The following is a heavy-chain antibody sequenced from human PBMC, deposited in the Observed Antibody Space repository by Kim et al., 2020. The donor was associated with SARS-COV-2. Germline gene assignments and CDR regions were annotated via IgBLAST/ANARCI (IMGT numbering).Heavy chain of an antibody. CDR3: ARGATIFGVVIGYMDV. V-gene: IGHV3-53*01. J-gene: IGHJ6*03. Sequence: VKGRFTISRDNSKNTLYLQMNSLRAEDTAVYYCARGATIFGVVIGYMDVWGKGTTVTVSS. D-gene: IGHD3-3*01.